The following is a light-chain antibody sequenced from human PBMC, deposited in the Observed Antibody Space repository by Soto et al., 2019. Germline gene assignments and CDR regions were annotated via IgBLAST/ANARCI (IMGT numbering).Light chain of an antibody. V-gene: IGLV1-40*01. J-gene: IGLJ2*01. CDR1: SSNIGAGYD. Sequence: QSVVTQPPSVSGAPGQRVTISCTGSSSNIGAGYDVHWYQQFPGTAPKLLIYGNNNRPSGVPDRFSGSKSGTSASLAITGLDAEDEADDDCQSFDTRLDSVVFGGGTKLTVL. CDR3: QSFDTRLDSVV. CDR2: GNN.